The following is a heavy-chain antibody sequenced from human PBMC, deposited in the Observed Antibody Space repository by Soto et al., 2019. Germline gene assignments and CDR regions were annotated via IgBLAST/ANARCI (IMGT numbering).Heavy chain of an antibody. J-gene: IGHJ5*02. CDR3: ARESRFLEWLSLNWFDP. D-gene: IGHD3-3*01. CDR1: GFIFSSYS. Sequence: GGALRLSCAASGFIFSSYSINWVRQAPGKGREGGSYISSSSSTIYYADSVKGRFTISRDNAKNSLYLQMNSLRDEDTAVYYCARESRFLEWLSLNWFDPWGQGTLVTVSS. CDR2: ISSSSSTI. V-gene: IGHV3-48*02.